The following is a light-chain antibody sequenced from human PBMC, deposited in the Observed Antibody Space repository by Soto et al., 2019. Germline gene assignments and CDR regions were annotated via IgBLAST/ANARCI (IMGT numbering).Light chain of an antibody. CDR3: RQYNNWPFT. Sequence: EIVMTQSPASLSVSPGERATLSCGAGQSVSTTLAWNQQRTGQVARPLLSGKSSRATGIPAMFSGRGSETEFTLTISSLQSEDFGVNYCRQYNNWPFTFGGDQGG. V-gene: IGKV3-15*01. CDR2: GKS. J-gene: IGKJ4*01. CDR1: QSVSTT.